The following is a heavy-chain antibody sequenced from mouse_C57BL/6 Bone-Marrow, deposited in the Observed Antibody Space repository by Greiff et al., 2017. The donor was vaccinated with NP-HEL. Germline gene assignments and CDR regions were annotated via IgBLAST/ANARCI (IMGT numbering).Heavy chain of an antibody. V-gene: IGHV14-2*01. J-gene: IGHJ1*03. CDR2: IDPEDGET. CDR1: GFNIKDYY. D-gene: IGHD1-1*01. Sequence: EVHLVESGAELVKPGASVKLSCTASGFNIKDYYMHWVKQRTEQGLEWIGRIDPEDGETKYAPKFQGKATITADTSSNTAYLQLSSLTSEDTAVYYCALYYYGSSYWYFDVWGTGTTVTVSS. CDR3: ALYYYGSSYWYFDV.